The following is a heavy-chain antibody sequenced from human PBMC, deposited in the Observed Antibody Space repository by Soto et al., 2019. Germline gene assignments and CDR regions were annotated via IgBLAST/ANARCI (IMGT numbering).Heavy chain of an antibody. J-gene: IGHJ6*02. Sequence: SVKVSXKASGGTLSSYAISWVRQAPGQGLEWMGGIIPILGTANYAQKFQGRVTITADESTSTAYMELSSLRSEDTAVYYCARGSEAFYYYGMDVWGQGTTVTVSS. CDR1: GGTLSSYA. V-gene: IGHV1-69*13. CDR2: IIPILGTA. CDR3: ARGSEAFYYYGMDV.